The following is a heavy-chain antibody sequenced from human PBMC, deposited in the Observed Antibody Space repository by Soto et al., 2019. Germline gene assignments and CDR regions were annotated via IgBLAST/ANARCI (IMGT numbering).Heavy chain of an antibody. D-gene: IGHD3-22*01. CDR2: IYYSGST. CDR1: GGAIGGYY. CDR3: ATNGGYYDTSGPKYFQH. Sequence: PSETLSLTCSLSGGAIGGYYWNWIRQHPGKGLECIGYIYYSGSTYYNPSLKSRVTISVDTSKNQFSLKLSSVTAADTAVYYCATNGGYYDTSGPKYFQHWGQGTLVTVSS. J-gene: IGHJ1*01. V-gene: IGHV4-31*03.